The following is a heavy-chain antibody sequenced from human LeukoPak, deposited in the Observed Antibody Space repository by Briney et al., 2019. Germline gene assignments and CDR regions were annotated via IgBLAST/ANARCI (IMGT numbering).Heavy chain of an antibody. V-gene: IGHV4-39*07. CDR1: GGSISSSSYH. J-gene: IGHJ5*02. CDR3: ARGDYDILTGYYGTNWFDP. D-gene: IGHD3-9*01. CDR2: IYYSGST. Sequence: PSETLSLTCTVSGGSISSSSYHWGWIRQPPGKGLEWIGSIYYSGSTYYNPSLKSRVTISVDTSKNQFSLKLSSVTAADTAVYYCARGDYDILTGYYGTNWFDPWGQGTLVTVSS.